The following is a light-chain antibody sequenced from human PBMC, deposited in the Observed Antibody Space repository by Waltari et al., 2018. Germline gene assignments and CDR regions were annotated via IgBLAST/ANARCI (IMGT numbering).Light chain of an antibody. Sequence: QSALTQPASVSGSPGQSITISCTGTRRDVGSYNLVSWYQQHPGKAPKLMIYEGSKRPSGVSNRFSGSKSGNTASLTISGLQAEDEADYYCCSYAGREVVFGGGTKLTVL. CDR2: EGS. V-gene: IGLV2-23*01. CDR1: RRDVGSYNL. J-gene: IGLJ2*01. CDR3: CSYAGREVV.